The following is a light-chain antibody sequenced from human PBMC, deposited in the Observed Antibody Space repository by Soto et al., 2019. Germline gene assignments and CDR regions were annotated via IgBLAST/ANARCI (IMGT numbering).Light chain of an antibody. V-gene: IGKV3-20*01. Sequence: EMVLTQFPGAQSLSPGERVTLSCRASQTVSNTYLAWYQQKSGQAPKFLIYGASNRATGIPDRFRGSGSGTDFTLTISRLEPEEFAVYYCQQYGALPPTFGGGTKVEIK. CDR1: QTVSNTY. CDR2: GAS. CDR3: QQYGALPPT. J-gene: IGKJ4*01.